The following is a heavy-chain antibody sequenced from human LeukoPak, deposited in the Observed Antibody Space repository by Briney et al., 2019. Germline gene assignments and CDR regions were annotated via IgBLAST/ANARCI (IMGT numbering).Heavy chain of an antibody. CDR2: INPSGGST. CDR1: GYTFTSYY. D-gene: IGHD1-26*01. V-gene: IGHV1-46*01. J-gene: IGHJ5*02. CDR3: ARGGVGATLIAWFDP. Sequence: ASVKVSCKATGYTFTSYYMHLVRQAPGQGLEWMGIINPSGGSTSYAQKFQGRVTMTRDMSTSTVYMELSSLRSEDTAVYYCARGGVGATLIAWFDPWGQGTLVTVSS.